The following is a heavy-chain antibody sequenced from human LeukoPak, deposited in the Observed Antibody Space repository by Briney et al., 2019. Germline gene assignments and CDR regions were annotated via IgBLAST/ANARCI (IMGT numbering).Heavy chain of an antibody. CDR1: GYTFTGYY. D-gene: IGHD3-22*01. V-gene: IGHV1-2*02. CDR3: ARAGAYDSSGYYAFDY. Sequence: ASVKVSCKASGYTFTGYYMHWVRQAPGQGLEWMGWINSNSGGTNYAQKFQGRVTMTRDTSISTAYMELSRLRSDDTAVYYCARAGAYDSSGYYAFDYWGQGTLVTASS. J-gene: IGHJ4*02. CDR2: INSNSGGT.